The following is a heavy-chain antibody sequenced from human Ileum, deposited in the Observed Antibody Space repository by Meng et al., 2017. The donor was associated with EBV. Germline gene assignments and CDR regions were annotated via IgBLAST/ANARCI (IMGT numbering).Heavy chain of an antibody. D-gene: IGHD6-19*01. CDR3: VRVGQWLPIDY. Sequence: QVQLPESGPGRVKPSGTLSLTCAVSGGSISSSNWWSWVRQPPGKGLEWIGEIYHSGSTNYNPSLKSRVTMSVDKSKNQFSLNLSSVTAADTAVYYCVRVGQWLPIDYWGQGTLVTVSS. V-gene: IGHV4-4*02. J-gene: IGHJ4*02. CDR1: GGSISSSNW. CDR2: IYHSGST.